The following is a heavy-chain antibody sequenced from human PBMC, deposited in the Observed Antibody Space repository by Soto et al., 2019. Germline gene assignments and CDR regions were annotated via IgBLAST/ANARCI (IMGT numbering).Heavy chain of an antibody. V-gene: IGHV4-4*02. CDR1: GGSISSSNW. Sequence: QVQLQESGPGLVKPSGTLSLTCAVSGGSISSSNWWSWVRQSPGKGLEWIGEIHHSGSTNYNPSLKSRVTISVDKSKNQFTLKLSSVTAAYTAVYYCASTYYYDSSGYYSLGDCGQGTPVTVSS. CDR2: IHHSGST. D-gene: IGHD3-22*01. CDR3: ASTYYYDSSGYYSLGD. J-gene: IGHJ4*02.